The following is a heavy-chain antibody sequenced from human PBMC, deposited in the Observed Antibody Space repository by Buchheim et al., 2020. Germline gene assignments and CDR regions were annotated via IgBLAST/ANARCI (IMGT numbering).Heavy chain of an antibody. J-gene: IGHJ6*03. CDR3: AKVGPAGYYYYYMDV. CDR2: ISYDGSNK. Sequence: QVQLVESGGGVVQPGRSLRLSCAASGFTFSSYAMHWVRQAPGKGLEWVAVISYDGSNKYYADSVKGRFTISRDNSKNTLYLQMNSLRAEDTAVYYCAKVGPAGYYYYYMDVWGKGTT. V-gene: IGHV3-30-3*01. CDR1: GFTFSSYA.